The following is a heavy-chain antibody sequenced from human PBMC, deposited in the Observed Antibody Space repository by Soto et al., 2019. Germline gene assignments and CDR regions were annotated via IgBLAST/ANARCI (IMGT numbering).Heavy chain of an antibody. CDR3: AKDLQASSGYYNWFDP. Sequence: GGSLRLSCAASGFTFSSYGMHWVRQAPGKGLEWVAVISYDGSNKYYADSVKGRFTISRDNSKNTLYLQMNSLRAEDTAVYYCAKDLQASSGYYNWFDPWGQGTLVTVSS. J-gene: IGHJ5*02. CDR1: GFTFSSYG. CDR2: ISYDGSNK. V-gene: IGHV3-30*18. D-gene: IGHD3-22*01.